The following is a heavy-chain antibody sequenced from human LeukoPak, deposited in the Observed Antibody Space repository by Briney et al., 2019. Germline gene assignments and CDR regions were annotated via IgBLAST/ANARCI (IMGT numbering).Heavy chain of an antibody. V-gene: IGHV1-69*05. CDR1: GGTFSSYA. D-gene: IGHD3-3*01. CDR2: IIPIFGTA. J-gene: IGHJ3*02. Sequence: SVKVSCKASGGTFSSYAISWVRQAPGQGLEWMGRIIPIFGTANYAQKFQGRVTITTDESTSTAYMELSSLRSEDTAVYYCARESGNYDFWSGYYILRECAFDIWGQGTMVTVSS. CDR3: ARESGNYDFWSGYYILRECAFDI.